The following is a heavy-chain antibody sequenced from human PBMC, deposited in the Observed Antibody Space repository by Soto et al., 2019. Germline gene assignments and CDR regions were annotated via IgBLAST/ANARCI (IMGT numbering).Heavy chain of an antibody. Sequence: SETLSLTCTVSGGSISSSSYYWGWIRQPPGKGLEWIGSIYYSGSTYYNPSLKSRVTISVDTSKNQFSLKLSSVTAADTAVYYCASGIAVAGTMGYWGQGTLVTVSS. CDR3: ASGIAVAGTMGY. V-gene: IGHV4-39*01. CDR2: IYYSGST. J-gene: IGHJ4*02. D-gene: IGHD6-19*01. CDR1: GGSISSSSYY.